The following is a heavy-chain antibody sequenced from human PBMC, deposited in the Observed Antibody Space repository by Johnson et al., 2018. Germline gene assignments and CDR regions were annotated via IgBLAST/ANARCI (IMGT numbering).Heavy chain of an antibody. CDR3: ARTHGSGRVRSNNGMDV. D-gene: IGHD3-10*01. V-gene: IGHV3-33*01. CDR1: GFTFSNYG. J-gene: IGHJ6*02. CDR2: LWFDGNNK. Sequence: QVQLVQSGGGVVPPGRTXRLSCAASGFTFSNYGMHWVRQAPGKGLEWVALLWFDGNNKYYGESVKGRFTVSRDNSKNTLYLQMNSLRAEDTAVYYCARTHGSGRVRSNNGMDVWGQGTPVTVSS.